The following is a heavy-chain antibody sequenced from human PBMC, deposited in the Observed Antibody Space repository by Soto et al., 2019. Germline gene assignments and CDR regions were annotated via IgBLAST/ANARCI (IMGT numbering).Heavy chain of an antibody. Sequence: PGGSLRLSCAASGFTFSSYAMSWVRQAPGKGLEWVSAISGSGGSTYYADSVRGRFTISRDKSKNTLYLQMNSLRAEDTAVYYCAEDYTTHLVEYYFDYWGQGTLVTVSS. J-gene: IGHJ4*02. CDR2: ISGSGGST. CDR1: GFTFSSYA. V-gene: IGHV3-23*01. D-gene: IGHD1-26*01. CDR3: AEDYTTHLVEYYFDY.